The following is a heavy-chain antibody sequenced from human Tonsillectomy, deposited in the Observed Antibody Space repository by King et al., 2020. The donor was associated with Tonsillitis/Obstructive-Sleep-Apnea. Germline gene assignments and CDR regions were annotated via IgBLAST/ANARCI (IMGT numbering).Heavy chain of an antibody. CDR2: IRSKAYGGTT. J-gene: IGHJ4*02. CDR3: ARQIVVVVTASRTYAFDY. CDR1: GFTFGDYA. Sequence: VQLVESGGGLVQPGRSLRLSCTASGFTFGDYAMSWVRQAPGKGLEWVGFIRSKAYGGTTEYAASVKGRFTISRDDSKSIAYLQMNSLKTEDTAVYYCARQIVVVVTASRTYAFDYWGQGTLVTVSS. D-gene: IGHD2-21*02. V-gene: IGHV3-49*04.